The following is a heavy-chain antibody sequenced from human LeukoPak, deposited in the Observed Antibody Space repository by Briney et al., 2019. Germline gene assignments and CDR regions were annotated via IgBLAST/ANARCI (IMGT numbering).Heavy chain of an antibody. CDR1: GGTFSNYG. D-gene: IGHD5-18*01. J-gene: IGHJ4*02. CDR3: ARGSSDNTDMDTPFAY. Sequence: GASVKVSCKASGGTFSNYGINWVRQAPGQGLEWMGGIIPIFGTAKYQQKFQGRVTITADESTSTAYMSLSTLRFVESPVYYCARGSSDNTDMDTPFAYWGQGNLVTVSS. V-gene: IGHV1-69*13. CDR2: IIPIFGTA.